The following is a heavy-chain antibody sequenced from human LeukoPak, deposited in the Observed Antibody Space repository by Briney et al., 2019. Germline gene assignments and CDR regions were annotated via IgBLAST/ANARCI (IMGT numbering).Heavy chain of an antibody. V-gene: IGHV1-2*02. CDR1: GYTFIDYF. CDR2: ISPEGGDT. CDR3: ARNYGHNSKYFDF. D-gene: IGHD4-17*01. Sequence: ASVTVSCKASGYTFIDYFMHWVRQAPGQGLEWMGWISPEGGDTHYAQRFQGRVTMTRDTTISTAYMELTSLSSDDTAVYYCARNYGHNSKYFDFWGQGTLVTVSS. J-gene: IGHJ4*02.